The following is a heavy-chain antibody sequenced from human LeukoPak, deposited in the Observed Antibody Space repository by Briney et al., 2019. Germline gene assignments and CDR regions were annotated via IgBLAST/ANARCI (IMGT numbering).Heavy chain of an antibody. CDR2: ISSSSSYI. Sequence: GGSLRLSCAASGFTFSSYSMNWVRQAPGKGLEWVSSISSSSSYIYYADSVKGRFTISRDNAKNSLYLQMNSLRAEDTAVYYCARDRKDSGSSWYPDWFDPWGQGTLVTVSS. D-gene: IGHD6-13*01. V-gene: IGHV3-21*01. CDR3: ARDRKDSGSSWYPDWFDP. J-gene: IGHJ5*02. CDR1: GFTFSSYS.